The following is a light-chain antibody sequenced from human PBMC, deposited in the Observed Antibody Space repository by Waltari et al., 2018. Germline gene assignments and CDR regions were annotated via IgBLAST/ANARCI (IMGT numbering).Light chain of an antibody. J-gene: IGLJ1*01. CDR3: ASWDDSHYV. Sequence: QSVLTQPPSASETPGQRVTISCSGSNSNLGSNFLYWYQPLPGTPPNLLIYWYNQRPAGVPDRFSASQSGTSASRAISGLRSEDEAVYYCASWDDSHYVFGTGTQVTVL. V-gene: IGLV1-47*01. CDR1: NSNLGSNF. CDR2: WYN.